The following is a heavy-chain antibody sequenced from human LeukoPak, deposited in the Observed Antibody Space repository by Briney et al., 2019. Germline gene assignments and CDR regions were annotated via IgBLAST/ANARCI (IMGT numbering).Heavy chain of an antibody. CDR3: ARGRKFWSGYYTGWYFDL. D-gene: IGHD3-3*01. V-gene: IGHV1-8*03. CDR2: IKPSSDNT. J-gene: IGHJ2*01. Sequence: GASVKVSCKASGYTFTNYDINWVRQATGQGLEWMGWIKPSSDNTDSAQKFQGRVAITKNTSIGTAYMELSSLRSEDTAVYYCARGRKFWSGYYTGWYFDLWGRGTLVTVSS. CDR1: GYTFTNYD.